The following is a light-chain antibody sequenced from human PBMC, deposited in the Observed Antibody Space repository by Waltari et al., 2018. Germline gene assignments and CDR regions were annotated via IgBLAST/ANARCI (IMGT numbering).Light chain of an antibody. J-gene: IGLJ3*02. CDR3: QSADSSVSYVM. CDR1: AVPKQY. CDR2: KDS. V-gene: IGLV3-25*03. Sequence: SYELTQPPSVSVSPGQTARITCSGDAVPKQYAYWYQQKPGQAPVLVIYKDSERPSGIPVRFSGSSSGTAVTLTISGVQAEDEADYYCQSADSSVSYVMFGGGTKLTVL.